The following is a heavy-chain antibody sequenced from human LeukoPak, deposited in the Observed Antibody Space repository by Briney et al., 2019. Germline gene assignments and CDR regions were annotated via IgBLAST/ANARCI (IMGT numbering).Heavy chain of an antibody. Sequence: ASETLSLTCIVSGGSFSSSNYNWDWVRQPPGERLEWIGSIYYSGSTFYNPSLKSRVTISVDTSKSQLSLKLSSVTAADTAVYYCARVLRGSSGWTPFDFWGQGTLATVSS. J-gene: IGHJ4*02. CDR2: IYYSGST. CDR1: GGSFSSSNYN. V-gene: IGHV4-39*01. D-gene: IGHD6-19*01. CDR3: ARVLRGSSGWTPFDF.